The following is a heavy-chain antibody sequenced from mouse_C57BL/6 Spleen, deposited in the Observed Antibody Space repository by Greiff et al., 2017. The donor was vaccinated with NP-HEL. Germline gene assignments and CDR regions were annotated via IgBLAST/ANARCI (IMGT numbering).Heavy chain of an antibody. J-gene: IGHJ4*01. D-gene: IGHD2-4*01. V-gene: IGHV1-43*01. CDR3: ARGGYDYDEYYAMDY. Sequence: VHVKQSGPELVKPGASVKISCKASGYSFTGYYMHWVKQSSEKSLEWIGEINPSTGGTSYNQKFKGKATLTVDKSSSTAYMQLKSLTSEDSAVYYCARGGYDYDEYYAMDYWGQGTSVTVSS. CDR2: INPSTGGT. CDR1: GYSFTGYY.